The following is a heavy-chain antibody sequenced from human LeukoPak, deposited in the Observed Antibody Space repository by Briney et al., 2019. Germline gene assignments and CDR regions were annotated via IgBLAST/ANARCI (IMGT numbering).Heavy chain of an antibody. CDR1: GFTFSNYA. V-gene: IGHV3-23*01. J-gene: IGHJ5*02. Sequence: GGSLRLSCAASGFTFSNYAMSWVRQAPGKGLECVSGLSGSGGTTYYADSVKGRFTISRDNAKNSLYLQMNSLRAEDTAVYYCARDGWFDPWGQGTLVTVSS. CDR3: ARDGWFDP. CDR2: LSGSGGTT.